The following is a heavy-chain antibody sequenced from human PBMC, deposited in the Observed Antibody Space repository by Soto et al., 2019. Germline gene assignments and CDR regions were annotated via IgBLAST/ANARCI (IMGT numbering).Heavy chain of an antibody. Sequence: ASVKVSCKASGYTFTGYYMHWVRQAPGQGLEWMGWINPNSGGTNYAQKFQGWVTMTRDTSISTANMELSRLRSDDTSVYFCAKVNNLWTGYYSTNWLDRWGQGTLVTVSS. CDR1: GYTFTGYY. J-gene: IGHJ5*02. CDR2: INPNSGGT. CDR3: AKVNNLWTGYYSTNWLDR. V-gene: IGHV1-2*04. D-gene: IGHD3-3*01.